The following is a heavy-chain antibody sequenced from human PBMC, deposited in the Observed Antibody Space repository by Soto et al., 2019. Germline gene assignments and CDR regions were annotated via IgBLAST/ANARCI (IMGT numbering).Heavy chain of an antibody. Sequence: PGGGLRRSCAASGFTFNSYSMNWVRQAPGKGLEWVSSMSRSSRYIYYADSVKGRFTISRDNAKNSVYLQMNSLRAEDTAVYYCARDGGVAATLANYFDYWGQGTLVTVSS. J-gene: IGHJ4*02. D-gene: IGHD2-15*01. CDR1: GFTFNSYS. CDR2: MSRSSRYI. CDR3: ARDGGVAATLANYFDY. V-gene: IGHV3-21*01.